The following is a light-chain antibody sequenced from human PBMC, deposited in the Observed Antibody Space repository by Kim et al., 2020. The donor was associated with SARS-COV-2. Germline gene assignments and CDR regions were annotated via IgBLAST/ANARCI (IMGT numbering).Light chain of an antibody. CDR2: ETT. J-gene: IGLJ3*02. Sequence: PGGTVTLPCGSSTGAVTSGHYPYWFQQKPGQAPRTLIYETTNKHSWTPARFSGSLVGGKAALTLSGAQPEDEAEYYCLLSYSDARMFGGGTQLTVL. V-gene: IGLV7-46*01. CDR1: TGAVTSGHY. CDR3: LLSYSDARM.